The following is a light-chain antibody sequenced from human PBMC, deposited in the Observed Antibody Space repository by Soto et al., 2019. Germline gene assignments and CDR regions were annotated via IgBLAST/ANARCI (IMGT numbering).Light chain of an antibody. CDR2: DAS. CDR3: QQYNSYSGGA. Sequence: DIQMTQSPSTLSASVGDRVTITCRASQSISSWLAWYQQKPGKAPKLLIYDASSLESGDPSRFSGSGSGTEFTLTISSLQPDDFATYYCQQYNSYSGGAFGPGTKVDIK. J-gene: IGKJ3*01. V-gene: IGKV1-5*01. CDR1: QSISSW.